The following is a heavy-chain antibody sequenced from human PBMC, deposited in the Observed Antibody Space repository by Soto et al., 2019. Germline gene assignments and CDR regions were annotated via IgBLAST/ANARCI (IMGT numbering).Heavy chain of an antibody. Sequence: QVQLQQWGAGLLKPSETLSLTCSVYGGSFSVYYCGWIRQPPWKGLEWIGEINHSGSTNYNPSLKRRVTKSVDTSKNQFSLKLSSVTAADTAVYYCALTYDSSGYYYAKRPNWYFDLWCRGTLVTVSA. V-gene: IGHV4-34*01. CDR1: GGSFSVYY. CDR2: INHSGST. J-gene: IGHJ2*01. CDR3: ALTYDSSGYYYAKRPNWYFDL. D-gene: IGHD3-22*01.